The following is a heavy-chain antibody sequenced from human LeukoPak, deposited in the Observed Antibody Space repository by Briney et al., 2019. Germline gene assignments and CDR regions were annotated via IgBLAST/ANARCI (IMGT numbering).Heavy chain of an antibody. V-gene: IGHV4-61*10. J-gene: IGHJ3*02. CDR3: ASLIVGATYDAFDI. Sequence: SETLSLTCSVSGGSFSSGSSYWFWIRQPAGKGLEGIGHIFTTGNTNYNPSLKSRVTISIDTSKNQFSLKLSSVTAADTAVYYCASLIVGATYDAFDIWGQGTMVTVSS. D-gene: IGHD1-26*01. CDR2: IFTTGNT. CDR1: GGSFSSGSSY.